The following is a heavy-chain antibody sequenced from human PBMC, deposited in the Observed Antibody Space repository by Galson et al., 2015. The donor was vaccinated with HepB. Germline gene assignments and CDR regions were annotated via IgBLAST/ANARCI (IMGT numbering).Heavy chain of an antibody. CDR3: AKGSRGYTIFYFDY. CDR2: VSGGGAST. D-gene: IGHD3-22*01. Sequence: SLRLSCAASGFSFGGYAMSWVRQAPGKGLEWVSSVSGGGASTFYADSVRGRFTISRGNSDNTVYLQMHSLRAEDSAVYYCAKGSRGYTIFYFDYWGPGALVAVSS. J-gene: IGHJ4*02. V-gene: IGHV3-23*01. CDR1: GFSFGGYA.